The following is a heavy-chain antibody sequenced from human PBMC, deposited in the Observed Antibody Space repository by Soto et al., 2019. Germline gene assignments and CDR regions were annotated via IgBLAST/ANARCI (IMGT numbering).Heavy chain of an antibody. Sequence: GGSLRLSCSAYGFTFRTYAMHWVRQAPGKGLEYVATVASNGVTTEYADSVRGRFAISRDNSNNALFLQMSSLRPEDTAVYYCVRDRIATGGTGLYNWLDHRAQGTLVTVSS. J-gene: IGHJ5*02. CDR3: VRDRIATGGTGLYNWLDH. D-gene: IGHD2-8*02. CDR1: GFTFRTYA. V-gene: IGHV3-64D*06. CDR2: VASNGVTT.